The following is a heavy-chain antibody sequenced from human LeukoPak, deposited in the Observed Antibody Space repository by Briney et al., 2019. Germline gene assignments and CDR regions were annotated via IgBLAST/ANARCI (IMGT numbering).Heavy chain of an antibody. CDR2: ISGSGDST. CDR3: ARSGGRFLEWSYFDY. CDR1: GFTFSSYA. J-gene: IGHJ4*02. D-gene: IGHD3-3*01. V-gene: IGHV3-23*01. Sequence: PGGSLRLSCAASGFTFSSYAMSWVRQAPGKGLEWVSAISGSGDSTYYAESVRGRFTISRDNSKNTLYLQMNSLRAEDTAVYYCARSGGRFLEWSYFDYWGQGTLVTVSS.